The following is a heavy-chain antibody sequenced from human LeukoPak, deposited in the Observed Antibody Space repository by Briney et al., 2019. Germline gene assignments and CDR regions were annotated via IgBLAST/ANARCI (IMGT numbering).Heavy chain of an antibody. Sequence: PGGSLRLSCAASGFNISDFWMTWVRQAPGKGLEWLAVITNDGSRQYYADSVKGRFTVSRDNSKSLLFLQMESLRHDDTGIYYCAKGRRTGFVDYWGQGALVTVSS. J-gene: IGHJ4*02. CDR3: AKGRRTGFVDY. CDR2: ITNDGSRQ. CDR1: GFNISDFW. D-gene: IGHD1-1*01. V-gene: IGHV3-30*18.